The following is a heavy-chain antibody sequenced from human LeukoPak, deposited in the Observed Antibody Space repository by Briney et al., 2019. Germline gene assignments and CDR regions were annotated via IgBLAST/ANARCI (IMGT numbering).Heavy chain of an antibody. CDR3: ARDLYCGSGSYELPHDAFDI. D-gene: IGHD3-10*01. CDR1: GFTFNIYG. Sequence: GGSLRLSCAASGFTFNIYGMNWVRQAPGKGLVWVSRINSDGSSTSYADSVKGRFTISRDNAKNTLYLQMNSLRAEDTAVYYCARDLYCGSGSYELPHDAFDIWGQGTMVTVSS. CDR2: INSDGSST. V-gene: IGHV3-74*01. J-gene: IGHJ3*02.